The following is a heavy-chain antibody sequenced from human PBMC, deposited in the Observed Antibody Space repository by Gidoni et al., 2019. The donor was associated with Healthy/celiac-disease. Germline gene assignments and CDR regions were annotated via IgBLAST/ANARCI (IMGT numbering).Heavy chain of an antibody. CDR1: GGTFSSYA. D-gene: IGHD1-1*01. Sequence: QVQLVQSGAEVKKPGSSVKVSCKASGGTFSSYAISWVRQAPGQGLEWMGGILPIFGTANYAQKFQGRVTLTADKSTSTAYMELSSLRSEDTAVYYCARDAAGTGPPNWFDPWGQGTLVTVSS. CDR3: ARDAAGTGPPNWFDP. J-gene: IGHJ5*02. CDR2: ILPIFGTA. V-gene: IGHV1-69*06.